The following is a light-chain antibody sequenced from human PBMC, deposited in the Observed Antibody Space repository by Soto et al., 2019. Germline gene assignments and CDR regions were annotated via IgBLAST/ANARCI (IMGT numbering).Light chain of an antibody. V-gene: IGLV1-40*01. CDR3: QSYDSSLSGWV. Sequence: QSVLTQPPSVAGAPGQRFTLSFPGSNSNIEAGYDVHWYRQLPGTAPKLLIYGNSNRRSGVPDRFSGSKSGTSAALAITGLQAEDEADYYCQSYDSSLSGWVFGGGTQLTVL. J-gene: IGLJ3*02. CDR1: NSNIEAGYD. CDR2: GNS.